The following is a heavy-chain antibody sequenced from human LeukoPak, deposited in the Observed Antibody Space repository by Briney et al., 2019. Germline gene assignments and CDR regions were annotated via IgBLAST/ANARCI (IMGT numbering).Heavy chain of an antibody. CDR2: MNPNSGNG. J-gene: IGHJ5*02. D-gene: IGHD3-16*01. Sequence: GASVKVSCKGSGYTFTSYDYNWVRQGTRQGVGLVGWMNPNSGNGGYAQKFQGRVTMTRNASISTAYMELSSLRSEDTAVYYCARGRKVWMPGGDWFDPWGQGTLVTVSS. CDR3: ARGRKVWMPGGDWFDP. CDR1: GYTFTSYD. V-gene: IGHV1-8*02.